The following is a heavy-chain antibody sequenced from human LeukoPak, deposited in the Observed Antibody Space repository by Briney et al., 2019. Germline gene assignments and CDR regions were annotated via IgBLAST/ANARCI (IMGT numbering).Heavy chain of an antibody. Sequence: ASVKVSCKASGYTFTGYYMHWVRQAPGQGLEWMGWINPNSGGTNYAQKFQGRVTMTRDTSIRTAYMELNRLTSDDTAVYYCARDKIAAAGLQADYYYFYYMDAWGKGTTVTVSS. CDR3: ARDKIAAAGLQADYYYFYYMDA. D-gene: IGHD6-13*01. CDR2: INPNSGGT. J-gene: IGHJ6*03. V-gene: IGHV1-2*02. CDR1: GYTFTGYY.